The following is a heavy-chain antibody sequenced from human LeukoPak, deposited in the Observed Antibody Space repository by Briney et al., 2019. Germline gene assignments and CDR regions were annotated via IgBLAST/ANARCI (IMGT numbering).Heavy chain of an antibody. Sequence: PGGSLRLSCAASGFTFSSYAMSWVRQAPGKGLEWVSAISGSGGSTYYADSVKGRFTISRDNSKNTLYLQMNSLRAEDTAVYYCAKVAPYYDILIGYFDYWGQGTLVTVSS. D-gene: IGHD3-9*01. J-gene: IGHJ4*02. CDR2: ISGSGGST. V-gene: IGHV3-23*01. CDR1: GFTFSSYA. CDR3: AKVAPYYDILIGYFDY.